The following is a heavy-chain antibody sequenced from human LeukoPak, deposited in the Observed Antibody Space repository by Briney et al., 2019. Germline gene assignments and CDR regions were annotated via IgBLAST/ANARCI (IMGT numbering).Heavy chain of an antibody. Sequence: AGGSLRLSCAASGFAFSSYDMSWVRQAPGKGLEWVSAISGSGDRTFYRDSVKGRFTISRDNAKNSLYLQMNSLRAEDTAVYYCARVVREEYGFDYWGQGPLVTVSS. CDR2: ISGSGDRT. J-gene: IGHJ4*02. D-gene: IGHD2-8*02. V-gene: IGHV3-23*01. CDR3: ARVVREEYGFDY. CDR1: GFAFSSYD.